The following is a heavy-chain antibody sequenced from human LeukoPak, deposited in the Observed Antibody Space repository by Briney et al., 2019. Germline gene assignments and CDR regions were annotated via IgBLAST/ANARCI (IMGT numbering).Heavy chain of an antibody. CDR2: IIPIFGTA. J-gene: IGHJ4*02. Sequence: SVKVSCKASGGTFSSYAISWVRQAPGQGLEWMGGIIPIFGTANYAQKFQGRVTITADESTSTAYMEVSSLRSEDRAVFLCAGGADVGLYTFDYWGQGTLVTVSS. V-gene: IGHV1-69*13. CDR3: AGGADVGLYTFDY. CDR1: GGTFSSYA. D-gene: IGHD2-2*02.